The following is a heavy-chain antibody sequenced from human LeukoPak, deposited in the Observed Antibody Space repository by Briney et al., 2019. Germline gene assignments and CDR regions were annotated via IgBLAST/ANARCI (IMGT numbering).Heavy chain of an antibody. CDR2: IYYTGNT. V-gene: IGHV4-59*08. CDR1: GGSISSYY. D-gene: IGHD1-26*01. Sequence: SETLSLTCTVSGGSISSYYWSWLRQPPGKGLEWLGYIYYTGNTNYNPSLKSRVTISVDTSKNQFSLNLSSVTAADTAIYYCARLGGATSPFGYWGQGTLVTVSS. J-gene: IGHJ4*02. CDR3: ARLGGATSPFGY.